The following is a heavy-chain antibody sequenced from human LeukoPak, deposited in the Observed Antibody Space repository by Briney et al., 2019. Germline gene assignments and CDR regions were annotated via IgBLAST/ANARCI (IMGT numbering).Heavy chain of an antibody. Sequence: PGGSLGLSCAASGFTFSSYGMSWVRQAPGKGLEWVSAISGSGGSTYYADSVKGRFTISRDNSKNTLYLQMNSLRAEDTAVYYCAKTQSSSSWYVSGTNWFDPWGQGTLVTVSS. CDR2: ISGSGGST. V-gene: IGHV3-23*01. CDR3: AKTQSSSSWYVSGTNWFDP. J-gene: IGHJ5*02. CDR1: GFTFSSYG. D-gene: IGHD6-13*01.